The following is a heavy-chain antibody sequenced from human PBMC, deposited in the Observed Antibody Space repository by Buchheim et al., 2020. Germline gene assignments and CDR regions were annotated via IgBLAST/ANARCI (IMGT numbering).Heavy chain of an antibody. CDR3: ARVNRDDSSGYYYARLDY. CDR2: IYHSGST. Sequence: QVQLQESGPGLVKPSGTLSLTCAVSGGSINSNNWWNWVRHPRGKGLEWIGVIYHSGSTNYNPHLKSRVTISVDKSKNQFSLKLSSVTAADTAVYYCARVNRDDSSGYYYARLDYWGQGTL. CDR1: GGSINSNNW. D-gene: IGHD3-22*01. J-gene: IGHJ4*02. V-gene: IGHV4-4*02.